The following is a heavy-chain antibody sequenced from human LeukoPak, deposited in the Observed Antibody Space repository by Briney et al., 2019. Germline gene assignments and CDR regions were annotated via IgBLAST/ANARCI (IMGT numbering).Heavy chain of an antibody. CDR3: AKGRYTGTSFFDY. J-gene: IGHJ4*02. D-gene: IGHD3-16*02. V-gene: IGHV3-33*06. Sequence: PGRSLRPSCAASGFTFSSHGMHWVRQAPGKGLEWLAVIWYDGNKKYYADSVKGRFTISRDNSKSTLDLQMDSLRAEDSAVYYCAKGRYTGTSFFDYWGQGTLVTVSS. CDR2: IWYDGNKK. CDR1: GFTFSSHG.